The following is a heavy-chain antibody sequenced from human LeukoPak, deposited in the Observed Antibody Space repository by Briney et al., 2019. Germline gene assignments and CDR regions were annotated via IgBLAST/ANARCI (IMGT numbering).Heavy chain of an antibody. CDR2: ISSSGNTV. D-gene: IGHD2-15*01. Sequence: GGSLRLSCAASGFTFSSYEMSWARQAPGKGLEWVSYISSSGNTVYYADSVKGRFTISRDSAKNSLYLQMNSLRAEDTAVYYCARDYCSGGSCYYAYWGQGTLITVSS. CDR3: ARDYCSGGSCYYAY. V-gene: IGHV3-48*03. J-gene: IGHJ4*02. CDR1: GFTFSSYE.